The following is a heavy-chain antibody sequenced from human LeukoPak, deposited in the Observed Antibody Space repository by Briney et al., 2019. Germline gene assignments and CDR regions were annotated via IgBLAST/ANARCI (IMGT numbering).Heavy chain of an antibody. CDR1: GFTFSSYG. D-gene: IGHD2-2*03. V-gene: IGHV3-30*02. J-gene: IGHJ6*03. Sequence: GGSLRLSCAASGFTFSSYGMHWVRQAPGKGLERVAFIRYDGSNKYYADSVKGRFTISRDNSKNTLYLQMNSLRAEDTAIYYCAKEGGLGSAYYMDVWGKGTTVTVSS. CDR3: AKEGGLGSAYYMDV. CDR2: IRYDGSNK.